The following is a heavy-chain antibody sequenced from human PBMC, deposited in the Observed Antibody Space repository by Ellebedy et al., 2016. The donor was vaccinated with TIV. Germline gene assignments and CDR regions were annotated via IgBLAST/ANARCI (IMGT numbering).Heavy chain of an antibody. CDR3: ARWRAAAGDSFYYGADV. CDR2: RKQGGSEK. J-gene: IGHJ6*02. Sequence: GESLKISCAASGFDFGNYWMTWVRQAPGKGLEWVANRKQGGSEKNYVDYVKGRFSISRDNAKHSLYLQMNSLRADDTAVYFCARWRAAAGDSFYYGADVWGQGTTVTVSS. CDR1: GFDFGNYW. D-gene: IGHD6-25*01. V-gene: IGHV3-7*03.